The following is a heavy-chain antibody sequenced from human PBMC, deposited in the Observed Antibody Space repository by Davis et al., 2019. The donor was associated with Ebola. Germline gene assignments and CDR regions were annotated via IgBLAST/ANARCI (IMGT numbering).Heavy chain of an antibody. J-gene: IGHJ4*02. Sequence: GESLKISCAASGFTFSSYGMHWVRQAPGKGLEWVAVISYDGSNKYYADSVKGRFTISRDNSKNTLYLQMNSLRAEDTAVYYCELFYGLPVWGQGTLVTVSS. CDR3: ELFYGLPV. CDR2: ISYDGSNK. CDR1: GFTFSSYG. D-gene: IGHD4-17*01. V-gene: IGHV3-30*03.